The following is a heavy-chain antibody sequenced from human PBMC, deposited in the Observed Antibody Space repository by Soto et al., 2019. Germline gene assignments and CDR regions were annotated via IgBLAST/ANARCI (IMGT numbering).Heavy chain of an antibody. Sequence: QVQLVQSGAEEKKPGASVKVSCKASGYTFTGYAMHWVRQAPGQRLEWMGWINAGNGNTKYSQKFQDRVTITRDISASTAYMELSSLRSEDTAVYYCARAVAVPADFDYWGQGTLVTVSS. D-gene: IGHD6-19*01. V-gene: IGHV1-3*05. J-gene: IGHJ4*02. CDR3: ARAVAVPADFDY. CDR1: GYTFTGYA. CDR2: INAGNGNT.